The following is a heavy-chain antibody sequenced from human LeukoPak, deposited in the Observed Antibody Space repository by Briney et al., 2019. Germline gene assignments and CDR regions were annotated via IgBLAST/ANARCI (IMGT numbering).Heavy chain of an antibody. Sequence: PGGSLRLSCAASGFTFSSYSMNWVRQPPGKGLEWIGEINHSGSTNYNPSLKSRVTISVDTSKNQFSLKLSSVTAADTAVYYCARRRLRLVIIHARGLNNWFDPWGQGTLVTVSS. CDR1: GFTFSSYS. V-gene: IGHV4-34*01. CDR3: ARRRLRLVIIHARGLNNWFDP. J-gene: IGHJ5*02. D-gene: IGHD3-9*01. CDR2: INHSGST.